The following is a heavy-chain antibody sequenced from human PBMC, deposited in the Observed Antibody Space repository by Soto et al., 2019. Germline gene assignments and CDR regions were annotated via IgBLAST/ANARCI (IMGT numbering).Heavy chain of an antibody. Sequence: SETLSLTCTVSGGSISSSSYYWGWIRQPPGKGLEWIGSIYYSGSTYYNPSLKSRVTISVDTSKNQFSLKLSSVTAADTAVYYCARQRYGEQWLVQMDYFDYWGQGTLVTVSS. CDR2: IYYSGST. J-gene: IGHJ4*02. D-gene: IGHD6-19*01. CDR3: ARQRYGEQWLVQMDYFDY. CDR1: GGSISSSSYY. V-gene: IGHV4-39*01.